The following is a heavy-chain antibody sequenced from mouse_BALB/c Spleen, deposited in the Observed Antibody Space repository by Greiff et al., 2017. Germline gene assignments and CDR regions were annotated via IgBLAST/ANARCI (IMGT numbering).Heavy chain of an antibody. CDR2: ISSGGST. CDR3: AGYYGSSRYYAMDY. CDR1: GFTFSSYA. V-gene: IGHV5-6-5*01. D-gene: IGHD1-1*01. J-gene: IGHJ4*01. Sequence: EVQLQESGGGLVKPGGSLKLSCAASGFTFSSYAMSWVRQTPEKRLEWVASISSGGSTYYPDSVKGRFTISRDNARNILYLQMSSLRSEDTAMYYCAGYYGSSRYYAMDYWGQGTSVTVSS.